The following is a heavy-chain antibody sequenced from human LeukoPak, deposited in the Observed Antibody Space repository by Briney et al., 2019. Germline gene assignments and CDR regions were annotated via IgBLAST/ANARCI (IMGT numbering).Heavy chain of an antibody. J-gene: IGHJ4*02. CDR2: IKQDGSEK. D-gene: IGHD6-19*01. Sequence: GGSLRLSCAASGFTFSSYWMSWVRQAPGKGLEWVANIKQDGSEKYYVDSVKGRFTISRDNAKNSLYLQMNSLRAEDTAVCYCARDCPSGCHHHWGQGTLVTVSS. CDR3: ARDCPSGCHHH. CDR1: GFTFSSYW. V-gene: IGHV3-7*03.